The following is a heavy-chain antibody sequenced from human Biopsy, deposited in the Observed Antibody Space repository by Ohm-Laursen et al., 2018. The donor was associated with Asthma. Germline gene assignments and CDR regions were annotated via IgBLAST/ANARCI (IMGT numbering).Heavy chain of an antibody. CDR2: ISYDGMSE. Sequence: SLRLSCAASGFIFRGSNMFWVRQAPGKGLEWLAVISYDGMSEYYADSVKGRFSISRDDSKSTTDLQMSSLRDDDTAVYYCARGDEGGLAGIRGDYWGQGVLVTVSS. D-gene: IGHD3-10*01. CDR3: ARGDEGGLAGIRGDY. J-gene: IGHJ4*01. CDR1: GFIFRGSN. V-gene: IGHV3-30*03.